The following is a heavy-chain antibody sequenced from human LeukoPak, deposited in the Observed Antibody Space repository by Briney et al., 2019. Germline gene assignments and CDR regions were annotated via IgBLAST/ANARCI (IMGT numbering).Heavy chain of an antibody. D-gene: IGHD3-22*01. CDR2: ISGSSDYI. J-gene: IGHJ4*02. Sequence: GGSPRHSCVAPRFTLSRSPVSWGRQAPGKGLEWVSGISGSSDYIYYADSVTGRFTTSRDNSKNTLYLQMNSLRAEDTAVYYSMIVVHFDDTTYSWGQGTLVTVSS. CDR3: MIVVHFDDTTYS. V-gene: IGHV3-23*01. CDR1: RFTLSRSP.